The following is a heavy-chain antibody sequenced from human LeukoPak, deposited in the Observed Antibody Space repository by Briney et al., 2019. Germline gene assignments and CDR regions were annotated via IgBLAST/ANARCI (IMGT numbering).Heavy chain of an antibody. CDR2: ISGSGGST. J-gene: IGHJ4*02. CDR1: GFTFSSYA. CDR3: AKEGGPRLAVAGTFFDY. V-gene: IGHV3-23*01. Sequence: GGSLRLSCAASGFTFSSYAMSWVRQAAGKGLEWVPAISGSGGSTSYADSVKGRFTISRDNSKNTLYLQMNSLRAEDTAVYYCAKEGGPRLAVAGTFFDYWGQGTLVTVSS. D-gene: IGHD6-19*01.